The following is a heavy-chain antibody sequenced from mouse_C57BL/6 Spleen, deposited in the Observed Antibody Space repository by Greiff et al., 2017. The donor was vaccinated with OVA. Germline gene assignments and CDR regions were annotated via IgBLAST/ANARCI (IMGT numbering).Heavy chain of an antibody. D-gene: IGHD2-1*01. CDR2: IYPGDGDT. V-gene: IGHV1-82*01. J-gene: IGHJ2*01. CDR1: GYAFSSSW. CDR3: ANEWVTYFDD. Sequence: QVQLQQSGPELVKPGASVKISCKASGYAFSSSWMNWVKQRPGKGLEWIGRIYPGDGDTNYNGKFKGKATLTADKSSSTAYMQLSSLTSEDSAVYFCANEWVTYFDDWGQGTTLTVSS.